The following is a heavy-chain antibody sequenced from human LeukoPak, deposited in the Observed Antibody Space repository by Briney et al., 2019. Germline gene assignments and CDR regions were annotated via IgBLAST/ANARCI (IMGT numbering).Heavy chain of an antibody. CDR3: ARGRVLRIPPNARYFDL. D-gene: IGHD2-21*01. J-gene: IGHJ2*01. V-gene: IGHV4-34*01. CDR2: INHSGST. CDR1: GGSFSGYY. Sequence: SSETLSLTCAVYGGSFSGYYWSWIRQPPGKGLEWIGEINHSGSTNYNPSLKSRVTISVDTSKNQFSLKLSSVTAADTAVYYCARGRVLRIPPNARYFDLWGRGTLVTVSS.